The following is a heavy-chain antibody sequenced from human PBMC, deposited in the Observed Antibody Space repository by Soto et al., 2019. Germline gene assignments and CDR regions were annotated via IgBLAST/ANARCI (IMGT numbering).Heavy chain of an antibody. V-gene: IGHV3-30-3*01. CDR1: GFTFSSYA. Sequence: QVQLVESGGGVVQPGRSLRLSCAASGFTFSSYAMHWVRQAPGKGLEWVAVISYDGSNKYYADSVKGRFTISRDNSKNTLYLQKNSLRAEDTAVYYCAEGIAAAGMPTDYWGLGTLVTVSS. J-gene: IGHJ4*02. CDR3: AEGIAAAGMPTDY. D-gene: IGHD6-13*01. CDR2: ISYDGSNK.